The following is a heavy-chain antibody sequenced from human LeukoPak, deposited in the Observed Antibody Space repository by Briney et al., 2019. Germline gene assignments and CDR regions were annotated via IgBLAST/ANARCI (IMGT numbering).Heavy chain of an antibody. V-gene: IGHV3-21*04. CDR1: RFTFSTYS. J-gene: IGHJ4*02. Sequence: GGSLRLSCAASRFTFSTYSMNWVRQAPGKGLEWVSSISSSSTYIYYADSVKGRFTISSDKSKNIFFLQMNSLRAEDTALYYCAKGQETESRLDSWGQGTLVTVSS. CDR3: AKGQETESRLDS. CDR2: ISSSSTYI. D-gene: IGHD1-1*01.